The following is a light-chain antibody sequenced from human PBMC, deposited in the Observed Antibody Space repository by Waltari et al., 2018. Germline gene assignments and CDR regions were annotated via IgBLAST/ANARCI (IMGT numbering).Light chain of an antibody. CDR3: GAWDDGVKEWV. V-gene: IGLV1-44*01. CDR1: IYNIGINT. Sequence: QSVLTQPTSASGTPGRRVTISCSGTIYNIGINTVNWYQQFPGSAPKLLIFSTTQGPAGVPDRFSASKSGTSATLAINGLQAADEADYYCGAWDDGVKEWVFGGGTKLTVL. CDR2: STT. J-gene: IGLJ3*02.